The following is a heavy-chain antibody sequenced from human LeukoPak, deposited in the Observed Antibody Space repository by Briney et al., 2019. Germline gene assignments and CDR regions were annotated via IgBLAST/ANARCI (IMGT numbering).Heavy chain of an antibody. D-gene: IGHD3-16*02. Sequence: GGSLRLSCAASGFTFSRYWMRGVRQAPAKGLERVASIKQYGSDKYYVDSVKRRLTISRDDDKNSLYLQMNSLRGEDTAVYYCVRGGFRYLAHWGQGNMVTVSS. CDR3: VRGGFRYLAH. CDR2: IKQYGSDK. J-gene: IGHJ4*02. V-gene: IGHV3-7*04. CDR1: GFTFSRYW.